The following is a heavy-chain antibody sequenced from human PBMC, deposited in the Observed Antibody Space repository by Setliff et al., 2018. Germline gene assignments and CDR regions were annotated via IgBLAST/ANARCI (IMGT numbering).Heavy chain of an antibody. D-gene: IGHD3-10*01. CDR3: ARDVGPPDEAIWFGAYMDV. V-gene: IGHV1-18*01. J-gene: IGHJ6*02. CDR2: ISAYNGNT. Sequence: GASVKVSCKASGYTFTSYGISWVRQAPGQGLEWMGWISAYNGNTNYAQKLQGRVTMTTDTSTSTAYMELRSLRSGDTAVYYCARDVGPPDEAIWFGAYMDVWGQGTTVTVSS. CDR1: GYTFTSYG.